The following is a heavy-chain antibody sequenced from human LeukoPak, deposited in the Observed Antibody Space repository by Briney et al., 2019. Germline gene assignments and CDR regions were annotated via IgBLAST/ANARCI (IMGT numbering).Heavy chain of an antibody. V-gene: IGHV4-39*01. J-gene: IGHJ3*02. Sequence: SETLSLTCTVSGGSISSSSYYWGWIRQPPGKGLEWIGSIYYSGSTYYNPSLKSRVTISVDTSKNQFSLKLSSVTAADTAVYYCVTQDIVVVPAAENHDAFDIWGQGTMVTVSS. CDR1: GGSISSSSYY. CDR3: VTQDIVVVPAAENHDAFDI. CDR2: IYYSGST. D-gene: IGHD2-2*01.